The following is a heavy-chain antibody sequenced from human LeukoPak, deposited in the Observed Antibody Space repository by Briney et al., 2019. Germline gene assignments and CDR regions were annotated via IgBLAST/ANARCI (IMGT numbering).Heavy chain of an antibody. CDR2: INPNSGGT. CDR1: GYTFTGYY. Sequence: ASVKVSCMASGYTFTGYYMHWVRQAPGQGLEWMGWINPNSGGTNYAQKFQGRVTMTRDTSISTAYMELSRLRSDDTAVYYCAREDIVVVPAAKVDYYGMDVWGQGTTVTASS. V-gene: IGHV1-2*02. D-gene: IGHD2-2*01. CDR3: AREDIVVVPAAKVDYYGMDV. J-gene: IGHJ6*02.